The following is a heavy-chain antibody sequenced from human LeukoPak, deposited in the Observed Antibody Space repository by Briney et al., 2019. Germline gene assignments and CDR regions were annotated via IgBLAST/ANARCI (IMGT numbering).Heavy chain of an antibody. J-gene: IGHJ4*02. CDR2: IYYGGST. CDR1: GDSISSGNW. D-gene: IGHD1-26*01. Sequence: SETLSLTCAVSGDSISSGNWWGWLRQPPGKGLEGIGYIYYGGSTYYNSSLKSRATISVDTSKNQLSLKLSSVTAVDTAVYYCARTLSGSYHYFDYWGQGTLLTVSS. CDR3: ARTLSGSYHYFDY. V-gene: IGHV4-28*01.